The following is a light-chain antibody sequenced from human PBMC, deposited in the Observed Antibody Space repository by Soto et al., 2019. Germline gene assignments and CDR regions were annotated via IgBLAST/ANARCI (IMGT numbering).Light chain of an antibody. CDR1: QSISSY. Sequence: DIQMTQSPSSLSASVGDRVTITCRASQSISSYLNWYQQKPGKAPKLLIYAASSLQSGVPSRFSGSGSGTDFTRTISSLQPEDFATDYYQQSYSTPFTFGPGTKVDIK. CDR3: QQSYSTPFT. V-gene: IGKV1-39*01. CDR2: AAS. J-gene: IGKJ3*01.